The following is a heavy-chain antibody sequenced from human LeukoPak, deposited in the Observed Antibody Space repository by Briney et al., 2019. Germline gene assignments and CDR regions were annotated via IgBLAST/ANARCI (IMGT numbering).Heavy chain of an antibody. J-gene: IGHJ4*02. CDR3: AKHTAGTKALDY. CDR1: GFTFSSFA. CDR2: ISGSGRYT. D-gene: IGHD1-1*01. Sequence: GESLRLSCAASGFTFSSFAMNWVRQAPGKGLEWVSGISGSGRYTYYAESVKGRFTISSDNSKNTLYLQMNSLRAEDTAVYYCAKHTAGTKALDYWGQGTLVTVSS. V-gene: IGHV3-23*01.